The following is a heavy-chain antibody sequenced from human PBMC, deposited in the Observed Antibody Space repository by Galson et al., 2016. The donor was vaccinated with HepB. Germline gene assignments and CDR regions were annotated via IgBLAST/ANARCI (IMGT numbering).Heavy chain of an antibody. J-gene: IGHJ6*02. V-gene: IGHV3-33*01. CDR1: GFTFTNYG. CDR2: IWYDASKK. D-gene: IGHD3-9*01. Sequence: SLRLSCAASGFTFTNYGMHWVRQAPGKGLEWVAVIWYDASKKYYVDSVKGRFTISRDNSKNTLFLQMSSLRVEDTAVYYCASTLYDILTGAYGLDVWGQGTTVIVSS. CDR3: ASTLYDILTGAYGLDV.